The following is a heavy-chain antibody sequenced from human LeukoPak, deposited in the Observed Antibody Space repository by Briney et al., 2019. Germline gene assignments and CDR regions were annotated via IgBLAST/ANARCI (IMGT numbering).Heavy chain of an antibody. CDR1: GGSISSSVYY. CDR3: ARREVTIFGEVIKQRKYYFDY. V-gene: IGHV4-39*07. D-gene: IGHD3-3*01. J-gene: IGHJ4*02. Sequence: SETLSLTCTVSGGSISSSVYYWGWIRQPPGKGLEWIAEIYHSGSTNYSPSLKSRVTMSVDKSKNQFSLKLSSVTAADTAVYYCARREVTIFGEVIKQRKYYFDYWGQGTLVTVSS. CDR2: IYHSGST.